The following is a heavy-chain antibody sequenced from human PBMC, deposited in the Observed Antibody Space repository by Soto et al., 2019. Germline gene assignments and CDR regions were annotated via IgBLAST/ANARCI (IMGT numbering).Heavy chain of an antibody. CDR3: SRGGAARSSFDY. CDR1: GFSLSTSEVN. D-gene: IGHD6-6*01. Sequence: QITLKESGPTLVKPTQTLTLTCTFSGFSLSTSEVNVGWTRQPPGKALEWLALLYWDYDRYYSPSLKRRLTTNKDTPKIQVVLTMTNLDPVDTATYYWSRGGAARSSFDYWGQGILVTVSS. J-gene: IGHJ4*02. V-gene: IGHV2-5*02. CDR2: LYWDYDR.